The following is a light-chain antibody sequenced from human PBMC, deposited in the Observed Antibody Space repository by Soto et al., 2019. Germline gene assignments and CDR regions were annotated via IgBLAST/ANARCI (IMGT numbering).Light chain of an antibody. V-gene: IGKV1-17*01. CDR1: QGIRNE. CDR3: LQHYNFPWT. J-gene: IGKJ1*01. Sequence: DIQMTQSPSSLSASVGDRVAITCRASQGIRNELGWYQQKPGKAPKRLIYDGSSLQGGVPSRFSGSGFGTDFTLTITSLQPEDFATYYCLQHYNFPWTFGQGTKVEIK. CDR2: DGS.